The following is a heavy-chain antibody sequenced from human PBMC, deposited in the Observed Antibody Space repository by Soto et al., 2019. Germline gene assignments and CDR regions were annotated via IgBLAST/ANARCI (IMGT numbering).Heavy chain of an antibody. Sequence: EVQLVESGGGLVQPGGSLRLSCAASGFTFSSYWMSWVRQAPGKGLEWVANIKQDGSEKYYVDSVKGRFTISRDNAKNSLYLQMNSLRAEDTAVYYCARFYYASSGYLPSPYYYYYGMDVWGQGTTVTVSS. J-gene: IGHJ6*02. CDR1: GFTFSSYW. D-gene: IGHD3-22*01. CDR2: IKQDGSEK. V-gene: IGHV3-7*04. CDR3: ARFYYASSGYLPSPYYYYYGMDV.